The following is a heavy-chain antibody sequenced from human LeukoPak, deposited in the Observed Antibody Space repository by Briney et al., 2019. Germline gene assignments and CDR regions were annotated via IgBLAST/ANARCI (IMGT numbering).Heavy chain of an antibody. Sequence: SETLSLTCTVSGGSISSGSYYWSWIRQPAGKGLEWIGRIYTSGSTNYNPSLKSRVTISADTSQNQFSLKLSSVTAADTAVYYCASRKLGNDYRGQGTLVTVSS. J-gene: IGHJ4*02. CDR1: GGSISSGSYY. D-gene: IGHD7-27*01. V-gene: IGHV4-61*02. CDR2: IYTSGST. CDR3: ASRKLGNDY.